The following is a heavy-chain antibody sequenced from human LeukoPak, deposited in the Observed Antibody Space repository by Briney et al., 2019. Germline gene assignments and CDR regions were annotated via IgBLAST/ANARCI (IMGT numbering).Heavy chain of an antibody. CDR2: IIPIFGTA. J-gene: IGHJ6*02. V-gene: IGHV1-69*13. Sequence: SVTVSCKASGGTFSSYAISWVRQAPGQGLEWMGGIIPIFGTANYAQKFQGRVTITADESTSTAYMELSSLRSEDTAVYYCARWAYDYSNYTPSYGMDVWGQGTTVTVSS. D-gene: IGHD4-11*01. CDR1: GGTFSSYA. CDR3: ARWAYDYSNYTPSYGMDV.